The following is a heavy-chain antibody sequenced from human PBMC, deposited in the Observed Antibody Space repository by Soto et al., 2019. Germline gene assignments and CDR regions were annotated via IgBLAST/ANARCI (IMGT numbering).Heavy chain of an antibody. J-gene: IGHJ6*03. CDR2: IKEDGSEK. CDR3: ARDVFYDYIWGSYRPGYMDV. Sequence: EVQVVESGGGLVQPGGSLRLSCAASGFISSNYWMSWVRQAPGKGLEWVANIKEDGSEKFYVDSVKGRFTISRDNAKHSVYLQMSSLRAEDTAVYYCARDVFYDYIWGSYRPGYMDVWGKGTTVTVSS. CDR1: GFISSNYW. D-gene: IGHD3-16*02. V-gene: IGHV3-7*01.